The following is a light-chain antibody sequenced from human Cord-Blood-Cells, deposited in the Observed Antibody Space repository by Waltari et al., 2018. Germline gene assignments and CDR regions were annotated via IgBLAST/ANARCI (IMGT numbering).Light chain of an antibody. CDR2: LGS. CDR3: MQALQTPYT. Sequence: DIVMTQSPLSLPVTPGEPASISCRSSQSLLHSNGYNYLDWYLQKPGQSPQLLIYLGSNRASGGRDRFRGSGSGTDFTLKISRVEAEDVGVYYCMQALQTPYTFGQVTKLEIK. V-gene: IGKV2-28*01. J-gene: IGKJ2*01. CDR1: QSLLHSNGYNY.